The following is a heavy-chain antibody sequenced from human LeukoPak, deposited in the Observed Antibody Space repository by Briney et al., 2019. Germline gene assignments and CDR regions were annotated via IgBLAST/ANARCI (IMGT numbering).Heavy chain of an antibody. J-gene: IGHJ4*02. V-gene: IGHV1-18*04. CDR1: GYTFTDYY. CDR2: ISAYNGKT. D-gene: IGHD3-22*01. Sequence: ASVKVSCKASGYTFTDYYMHWVRQAPGQGLEWMGWISAYNGKTNYAQKLQGRVTMTTDTSTSTAYMELRSLGSDDTAVYYCARDRVYDSSGYDYWAREPWSPSPQ. CDR3: ARDRVYDSSGYDY.